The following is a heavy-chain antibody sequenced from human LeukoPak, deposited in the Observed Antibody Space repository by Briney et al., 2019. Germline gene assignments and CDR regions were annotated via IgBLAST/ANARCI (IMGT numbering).Heavy chain of an antibody. J-gene: IGHJ6*03. CDR2: IYYSGST. V-gene: IGHV4-59*01. CDR1: GGSISSYY. CDR3: ARGYQSLYYYFYMDV. D-gene: IGHD2-2*01. Sequence: SETLSLTCTVSGGSISSYYWSWIRQSPGKGLEWIGYIYYSGSTNYNPSLKSRVTISVDTSKNQFSLKLSSVTAADTAVYYCARGYQSLYYYFYMDVWGKGTTVTISS.